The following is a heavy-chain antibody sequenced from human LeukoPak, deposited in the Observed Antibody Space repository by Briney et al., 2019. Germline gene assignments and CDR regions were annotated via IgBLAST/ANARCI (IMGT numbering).Heavy chain of an antibody. V-gene: IGHV3-7*01. D-gene: IGHD6-6*01. CDR1: GFTFSRYW. CDR3: ARDVYSSSSFDC. CDR2: IKQDGSEK. Sequence: AGGSLRLSCAASGFTFSRYWMSWVRRAPGKGLEWVANIKQDGSEKYYVDSVKGRFTISRDNAKNSLYLQMNTLRAEDTAVYYCARDVYSSSSFDCWGQGTLVTVSS. J-gene: IGHJ4*02.